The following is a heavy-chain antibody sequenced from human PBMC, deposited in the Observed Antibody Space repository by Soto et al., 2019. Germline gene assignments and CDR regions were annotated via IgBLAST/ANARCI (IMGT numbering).Heavy chain of an antibody. J-gene: IGHJ6*02. D-gene: IGHD1-1*01. CDR3: AHRAITTGTFAMDV. CDR2: IYWNDDQ. V-gene: IGHV2-5*01. CDR1: GFSLTTSGVG. Sequence: QITLKESGPTLVKPTQTLTLTCTFSGFSLTTSGVGVAWIRQPPGKALECLAMIYWNDDQRYSPSLKSRLTITKDTANNQVVLTMTNMDPVDTATYYCAHRAITTGTFAMDVWGQGTTVTVS.